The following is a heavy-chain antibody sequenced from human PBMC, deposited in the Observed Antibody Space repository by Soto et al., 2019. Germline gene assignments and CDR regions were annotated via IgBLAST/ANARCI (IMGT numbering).Heavy chain of an antibody. CDR3: ARDVWSRASGPPDS. Sequence: GGSLRLSCAASGFTFDDYAMQWVRQAPGKGLEWVTGISWNSDTIGYADSVKGRFTISRDNAKNSLYLQMNSLRAEDTAFYYCARDVWSRASGPPDSWGQGTLVTVSS. V-gene: IGHV3-9*01. CDR1: GFTFDDYA. CDR2: ISWNSDTI. D-gene: IGHD3-10*01. J-gene: IGHJ4*02.